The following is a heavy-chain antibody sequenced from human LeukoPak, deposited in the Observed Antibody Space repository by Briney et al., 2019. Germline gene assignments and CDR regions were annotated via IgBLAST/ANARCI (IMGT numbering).Heavy chain of an antibody. CDR3: ARPASPIVGAPLPDDAFDI. Sequence: PSETLSLTCTVSGGSISSSSYYWGWIRQPPGKGLEWIGSIYYSGSTYYNPSLKSRVTISVDTSKNQFSLKLSSVTAADTAVYYCARPASPIVGAPLPDDAFDIWGQGTMVTVSS. V-gene: IGHV4-39*01. CDR2: IYYSGST. J-gene: IGHJ3*02. CDR1: GGSISSSSYY. D-gene: IGHD1-26*01.